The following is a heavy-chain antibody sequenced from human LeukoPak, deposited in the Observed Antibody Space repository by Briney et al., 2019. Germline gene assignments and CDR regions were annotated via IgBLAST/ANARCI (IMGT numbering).Heavy chain of an antibody. D-gene: IGHD2-21*02. V-gene: IGHV3-21*04. CDR3: IIDIVVVTAAIGDY. CDR1: GFTFSSYS. J-gene: IGHJ4*02. CDR2: ISSSSSYI. Sequence: GGSLRLSCAASGFTFSSYSMNWVRQAPGKGLEWVSSISSSSSYIYYADSVKGRFTISRDNAKNSLYLQMNSLRAEDTAVYYCIIDIVVVTAAIGDYWGQGTLVTVSS.